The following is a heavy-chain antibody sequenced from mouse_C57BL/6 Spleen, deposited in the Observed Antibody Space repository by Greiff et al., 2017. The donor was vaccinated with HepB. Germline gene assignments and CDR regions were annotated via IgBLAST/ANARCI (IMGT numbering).Heavy chain of an antibody. D-gene: IGHD2-1*01. CDR3: ARHDYGNYRYAMDY. Sequence: EVKLVESGGGLVQPGGSLKLSCAASGFTFSDYGMAWVRQAPRKGPEWVAFISNLAYSIYYADTVTGRFTISRENAKNTLYLEMSSLRSEDTAMYYCARHDYGNYRYAMDYWGQGTSVTVSS. V-gene: IGHV5-15*04. J-gene: IGHJ4*01. CDR1: GFTFSDYG. CDR2: ISNLAYSI.